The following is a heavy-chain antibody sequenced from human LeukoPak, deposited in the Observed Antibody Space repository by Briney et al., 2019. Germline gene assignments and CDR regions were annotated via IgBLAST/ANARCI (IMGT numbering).Heavy chain of an antibody. Sequence: GASVKVSCKASGGTFSSYAISWVRQAPGQGLEWMGGIIPIFGTANYAQKFQGRVTITTDESTSTAYMELSSLRSEVTAVYYCARGSTGGGYCSSTSCYTGAFDIWGQGTMVTVSS. CDR2: IIPIFGTA. CDR1: GGTFSSYA. V-gene: IGHV1-69*05. J-gene: IGHJ3*02. CDR3: ARGSTGGGYCSSTSCYTGAFDI. D-gene: IGHD2-2*02.